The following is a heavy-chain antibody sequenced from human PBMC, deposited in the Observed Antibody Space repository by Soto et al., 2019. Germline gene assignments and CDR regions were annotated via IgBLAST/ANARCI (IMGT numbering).Heavy chain of an antibody. V-gene: IGHV3-23*01. CDR3: AKGSYRPHDY. J-gene: IGHJ4*02. CDR2: ISGSGDTT. D-gene: IGHD1-26*01. Sequence: GGSLRLSCAASGFTFSTYAMSWVRQAPGKGLEWVSAISGSGDTTYYANSVKGRFTISRDNSKNTLYLQMNSLRAEDTAVYYCAKGSYRPHDYWSQGTLVTVSS. CDR1: GFTFSTYA.